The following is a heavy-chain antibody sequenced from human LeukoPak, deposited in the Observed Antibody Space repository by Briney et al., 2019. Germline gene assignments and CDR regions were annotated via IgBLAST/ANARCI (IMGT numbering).Heavy chain of an antibody. V-gene: IGHV4-59*12. Sequence: SETLSLTCTVSGGSISSYYWSWIRQPPGKGLEWIGYIYSSGSTNYNPSLKSRLTISVDTSKNQFSLKLSSVTAADTAVYYCARGGVYYDILTGYPWDAFDIWGQGTMVTVSS. D-gene: IGHD3-9*01. CDR3: ARGGVYYDILTGYPWDAFDI. CDR2: IYSSGST. CDR1: GGSISSYY. J-gene: IGHJ3*02.